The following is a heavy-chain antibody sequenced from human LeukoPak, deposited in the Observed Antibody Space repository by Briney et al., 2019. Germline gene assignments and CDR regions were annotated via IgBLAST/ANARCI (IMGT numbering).Heavy chain of an antibody. CDR1: GGSISSSSYY. V-gene: IGHV4-39*01. CDR2: IYYSGST. Sequence: SETLSLTCTVSGGSISSSSYYWGWIRQPPGKGLEWIGSIYYSGSTYYTPSLKRRVTISVDTSKNQFSLKLSSVTAADTAVYYCARHDPMATIKYYFDYWGQGTLVTVSS. D-gene: IGHD5-24*01. CDR3: ARHDPMATIKYYFDY. J-gene: IGHJ4*02.